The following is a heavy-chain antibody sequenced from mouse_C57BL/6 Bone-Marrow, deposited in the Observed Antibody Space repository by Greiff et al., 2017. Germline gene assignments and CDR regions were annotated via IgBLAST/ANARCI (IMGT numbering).Heavy chain of an antibody. Sequence: EVKLMESEGGLVQPGSSMKLSCTASGFTFSDYYMAWVRQVPEKGLEWVANINYDGSSTYYLDSLKSRFIISRDNAKNILYLQMSSLKSEDTATYYCARGGYGSRGDFDYWGQGTTLTVSS. CDR2: INYDGSST. D-gene: IGHD1-1*01. J-gene: IGHJ2*01. CDR3: ARGGYGSRGDFDY. V-gene: IGHV5-16*01. CDR1: GFTFSDYY.